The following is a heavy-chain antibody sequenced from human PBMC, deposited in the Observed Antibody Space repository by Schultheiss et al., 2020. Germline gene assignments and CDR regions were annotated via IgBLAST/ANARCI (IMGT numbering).Heavy chain of an antibody. J-gene: IGHJ5*02. Sequence: ASLKVSCKASGYTFTSYGISWVRQAPGQGLEWMGWISAYNGNTNYAQKLQGRVTMTTDTSTSTAYMELRSLRSDDTAVYYCARDQFSGISNWFDPWGQGTLVTVSS. V-gene: IGHV1-18*01. CDR1: GYTFTSYG. CDR2: ISAYNGNT. D-gene: IGHD3-3*02. CDR3: ARDQFSGISNWFDP.